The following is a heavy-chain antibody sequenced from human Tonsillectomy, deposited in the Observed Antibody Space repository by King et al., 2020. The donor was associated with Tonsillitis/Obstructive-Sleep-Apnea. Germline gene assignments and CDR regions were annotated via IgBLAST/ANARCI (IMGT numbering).Heavy chain of an antibody. CDR3: ASDSETVTVDH. J-gene: IGHJ4*02. D-gene: IGHD4-11*01. Sequence: VQLVESGGGVVQPGGSLRLSCAASGFTLRPYWMHWVRQAPGKGLVWVARINIDGSRTDYADSVKDRFIIFRDNAKNTVYLEMDSLRADDTAVYFCASDSETVTVDHWGQGTLVTVSS. CDR2: INIDGSRT. V-gene: IGHV3-74*01. CDR1: GFTLRPYW.